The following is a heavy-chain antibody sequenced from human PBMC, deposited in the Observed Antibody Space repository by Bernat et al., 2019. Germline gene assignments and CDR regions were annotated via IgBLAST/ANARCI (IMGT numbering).Heavy chain of an antibody. V-gene: IGHV3-66*01. CDR3: AGYSSGCSWDFRDAFDL. Sequence: EVQLVESGGGLVQPGGSLRLSCAASGFTVSSNYMSWVRQAPGKGLEWVSVIYSGGSTYYADSVKGRFTISRDNSKNTLYLQMNSLSAEDTAVYYCAGYSSGCSWDFRDAFDLWGQGTLVTVSS. CDR1: GFTVSSNY. J-gene: IGHJ3*01. CDR2: IYSGGST. D-gene: IGHD6-19*01.